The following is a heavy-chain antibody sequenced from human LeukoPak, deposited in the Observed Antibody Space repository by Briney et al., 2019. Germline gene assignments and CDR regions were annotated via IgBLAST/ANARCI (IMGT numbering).Heavy chain of an antibody. CDR2: IQHVGSNK. V-gene: IGHV3-30*02. D-gene: IGHD4-17*01. J-gene: IGHJ4*02. Sequence: GGSLRLSRAASAFSCSSYDMHSVRQAPGKEVDWVACIQHVGSNKYYPASVQGRFTIYRDNSKTPLYLQMNSLRAEDTAVYHRAKEPDYGASYFDYWGEGNLVTVSS. CDR1: AFSCSSYD. CDR3: AKEPDYGASYFDY.